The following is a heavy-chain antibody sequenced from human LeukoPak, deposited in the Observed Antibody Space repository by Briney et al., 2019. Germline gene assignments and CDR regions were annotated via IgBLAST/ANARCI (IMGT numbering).Heavy chain of an antibody. CDR2: IHYSGIT. Sequence: PSETLSLTCTVSGGSISTHYWSWIRQPPGKGLEWIGYIHYSGITNYNPTLKSRVTISRNRSNNKFSLRAKSVSAAVTAGYYCARGVTCHNYWGQGTLVTVSS. J-gene: IGHJ4*02. D-gene: IGHD3-10*01. CDR3: ARGVTCHNY. V-gene: IGHV4-59*11. CDR1: GGSISTHY.